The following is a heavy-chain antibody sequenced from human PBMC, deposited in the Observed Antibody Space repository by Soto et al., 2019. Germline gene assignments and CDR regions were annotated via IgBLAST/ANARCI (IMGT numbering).Heavy chain of an antibody. CDR1: GGSISTYY. V-gene: IGHV4-59*01. J-gene: IGHJ4*02. CDR3: ARDRLGYCSGGSCYSHFDY. CDR2: VYYSGST. Sequence: QVQLQESGPGLVKPSETLSLTCTVSGGSISTYYWSWIRQPPGQGLEWIGYVYYSGSTYYNPSLKSRVTISVATSKNQFSLKLSSVTAADTAVYYCARDRLGYCSGGSCYSHFDYWGQGTLVTVSS. D-gene: IGHD2-15*01.